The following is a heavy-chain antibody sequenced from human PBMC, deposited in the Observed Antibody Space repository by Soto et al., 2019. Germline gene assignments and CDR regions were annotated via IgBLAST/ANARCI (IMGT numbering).Heavy chain of an antibody. CDR1: GYTFTSYA. Sequence: QVQLVQSGAEVKKPGASVKVSCKASGYTFTSYAMHWVRQAPGQRLEWMGWINAGNGNTKYSQKFQGRVTITRDTSASTAYMELSSLRSEDTAVYYCARDHTKFDYDSSGDYYFDYWGQGTLVTVSS. V-gene: IGHV1-3*01. CDR2: INAGNGNT. J-gene: IGHJ4*02. CDR3: ARDHTKFDYDSSGDYYFDY. D-gene: IGHD3-22*01.